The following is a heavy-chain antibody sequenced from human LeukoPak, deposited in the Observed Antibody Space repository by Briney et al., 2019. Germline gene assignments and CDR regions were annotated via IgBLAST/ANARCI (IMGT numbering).Heavy chain of an antibody. D-gene: IGHD3-10*01. CDR3: AKDQAVRGVIDY. Sequence: PGGSLRLSCAASGFTFSSYGMHWVRQAPGKGLEWVAVISYDGSNKYYADSVKGRFTISRDNSKNTLYLQMNSLRAEDMAVYYCAKDQAVRGVIDYWGQGTLVIVSS. CDR2: ISYDGSNK. J-gene: IGHJ4*02. V-gene: IGHV3-30*18. CDR1: GFTFSSYG.